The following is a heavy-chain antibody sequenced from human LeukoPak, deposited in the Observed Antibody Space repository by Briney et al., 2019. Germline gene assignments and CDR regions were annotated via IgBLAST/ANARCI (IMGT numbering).Heavy chain of an antibody. V-gene: IGHV3-21*01. J-gene: IGHJ4*02. CDR2: ISSSSSYI. CDR3: ARDNQQWLVPIDY. CDR1: GFTFSSYS. Sequence: GGSLRLSCAASGFTFSSYSMNWVRQAPGKGLEWVSSISSSSSYIYYTDSVKGRFTISRDNAKNSLYLQMNSLRAEDTAVYYCARDNQQWLVPIDYWGQGTLVTVSS. D-gene: IGHD6-19*01.